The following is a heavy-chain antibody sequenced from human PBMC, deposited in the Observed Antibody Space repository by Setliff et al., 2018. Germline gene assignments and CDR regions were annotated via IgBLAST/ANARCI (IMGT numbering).Heavy chain of an antibody. Sequence: ASVKVSCKASGHIFNSYGISWVRQAPGQGLEWLGWISGYNGRTGYAQRFQDRVSLTTDTSTGAAHMELRSLRSDDTAVYYCAISTLSICSGGSCPNAFDVWGQGTMVTVS. V-gene: IGHV1-18*01. D-gene: IGHD2-15*01. CDR1: GHIFNSYG. J-gene: IGHJ3*01. CDR2: ISGYNGRT. CDR3: AISTLSICSGGSCPNAFDV.